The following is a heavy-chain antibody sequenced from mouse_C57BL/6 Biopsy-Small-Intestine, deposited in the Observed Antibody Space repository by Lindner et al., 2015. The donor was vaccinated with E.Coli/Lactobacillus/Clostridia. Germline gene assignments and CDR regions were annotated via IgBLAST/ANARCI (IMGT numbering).Heavy chain of an antibody. CDR2: IDPYNGAT. J-gene: IGHJ3*01. Sequence: VQLQESGPELVKPGASVKMSCKASGYSFTGYNMHWVEQSHGKSLEWIGYIDPYNGATSYNQKFKGKATLTVDKSSSTAYMQLNSLTSEDSAVYYCASYDYAWGQGTLVTVSA. CDR1: GYSFTGYN. V-gene: IGHV1S135*01. CDR3: ASYDYA. D-gene: IGHD2-4*01.